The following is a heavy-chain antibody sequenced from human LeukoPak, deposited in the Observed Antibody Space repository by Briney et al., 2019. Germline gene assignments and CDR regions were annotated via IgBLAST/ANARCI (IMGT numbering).Heavy chain of an antibody. J-gene: IGHJ4*02. CDR2: INHSGST. Sequence: SETLSLTCAVYGGSFSGYYWSWIRQPPGKGLEWIGEINHSGSTNYNPSLKSRVTISVDTSKNQFSLKLSSVTAADTAVYYCARGQATVVTTSSLDYCGQRTLVTLSS. CDR1: GGSFSGYY. CDR3: ARGQATVVTTSSLDY. D-gene: IGHD4-23*01. V-gene: IGHV4-34*01.